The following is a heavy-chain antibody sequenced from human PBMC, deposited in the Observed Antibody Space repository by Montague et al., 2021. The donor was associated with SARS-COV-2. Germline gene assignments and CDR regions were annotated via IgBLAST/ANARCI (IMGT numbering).Heavy chain of an antibody. CDR3: ARGTTVTTLFYYYYGMDV. CDR1: GGSFSGYY. J-gene: IGHJ6*02. CDR2: INHSGST. D-gene: IGHD4-17*01. V-gene: IGHV4-34*01. Sequence: SETLSLTCAVYGGSFSGYYWSWIRQPPGKGPEWIGEINHSGSTNYNPSLKSRVTISVDTSKNQSPLKLSSVTAADTAVYYCARGTTVTTLFYYYYGMDVWGQGTTVTVSS.